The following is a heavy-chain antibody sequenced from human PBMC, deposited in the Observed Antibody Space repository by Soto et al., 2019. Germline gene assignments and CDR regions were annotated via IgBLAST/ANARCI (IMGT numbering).Heavy chain of an antibody. CDR1: GFSLSTSGMC. CDR2: IDWGDEK. J-gene: IGHJ4*02. Sequence: SGPTLVNPTQTLTLTCTFSGFSLSTSGMCVSWIRQPPGKALEWLALIDWGDEKYYSASLKTRLTISKDTSKNQVVLTMTNMDPVDTATYYCARIRNTRGSGWYYFDYWGQGALVTVSS. V-gene: IGHV2-70*01. D-gene: IGHD6-19*01. CDR3: ARIRNTRGSGWYYFDY.